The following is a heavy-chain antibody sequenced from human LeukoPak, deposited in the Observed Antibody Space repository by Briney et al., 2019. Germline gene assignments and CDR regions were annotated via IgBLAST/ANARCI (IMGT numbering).Heavy chain of an antibody. CDR1: GYTFTSYG. Sequence: ASVKVSCKASGYTFTSYGISWVRQAPGQGLEWMGLISAYNGNTNYAQKLQGRGTMTTDTSTSTAYMELRSLRSDDTAVYYCSRWPILESYYYYMDVWGKGTTVTVSS. CDR2: ISAYNGNT. V-gene: IGHV1-18*01. D-gene: IGHD3-3*01. CDR3: SRWPILESYYYYMDV. J-gene: IGHJ6*03.